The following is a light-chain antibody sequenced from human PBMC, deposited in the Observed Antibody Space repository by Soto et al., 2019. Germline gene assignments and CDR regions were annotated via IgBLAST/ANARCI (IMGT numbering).Light chain of an antibody. CDR1: SSNIGNNA. Sequence: QSVLTQPPSVSEAPRQSVTISCSGSSSNIGNNAVNWYQQLPGQAPKIVIYYDDLLTSGVSDRFSGSKSGISASLAISDLQSDDEADYYCAAWDDSLNAYVFGPGTKVTVL. CDR3: AAWDDSLNAYV. V-gene: IGLV1-36*01. J-gene: IGLJ1*01. CDR2: YDD.